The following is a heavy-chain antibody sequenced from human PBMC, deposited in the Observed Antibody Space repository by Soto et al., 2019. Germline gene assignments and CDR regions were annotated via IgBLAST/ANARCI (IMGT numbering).Heavy chain of an antibody. CDR3: ARDTPPPGLQQLVLGNLYYYYGMDV. D-gene: IGHD6-13*01. V-gene: IGHV3-21*01. Sequence: GGSLRLSCAASGFTFSSYSMNWVRQAPGKGLEWVSSISSSSSYIYYADSVKGRFTISRDNAKNSLYLQMNSLRAEDTAVYYCARDTPPPGLQQLVLGNLYYYYGMDVWGQGTTVTVSS. CDR2: ISSSSSYI. CDR1: GFTFSSYS. J-gene: IGHJ6*02.